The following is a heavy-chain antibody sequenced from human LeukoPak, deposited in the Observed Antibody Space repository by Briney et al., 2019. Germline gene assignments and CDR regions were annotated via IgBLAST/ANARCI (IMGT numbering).Heavy chain of an antibody. J-gene: IGHJ3*02. CDR1: GFTFSSYA. CDR2: IKQDGSEK. D-gene: IGHD1-26*01. CDR3: ARRLSGSDAFDI. V-gene: IGHV3-7*01. Sequence: GGSLRLSCAASGFTFSSYAMSWVRQAPGKGLEWVANIKQDGSEKYYVDSVKGRFTISRDNAKNSLYLQMNSLRAEDTAVYYCARRLSGSDAFDIWGQGTMVTVSS.